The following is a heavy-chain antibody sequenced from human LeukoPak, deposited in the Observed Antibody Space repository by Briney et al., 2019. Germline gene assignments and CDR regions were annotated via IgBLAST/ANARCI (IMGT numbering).Heavy chain of an antibody. D-gene: IGHD1-26*01. Sequence: GGSLRLSCAASGFTFSSYAMSWVRQAPGMGLEWVGRSKNKLNGYTIEYAASVKGRFTISRDDSKKSLYLQMDSLKTEDTAMYYCVRWDSGSPGDWGQGTLVTVSS. J-gene: IGHJ4*02. CDR3: VRWDSGSPGD. CDR1: GFTFSSYA. CDR2: SKNKLNGYTI. V-gene: IGHV3-72*01.